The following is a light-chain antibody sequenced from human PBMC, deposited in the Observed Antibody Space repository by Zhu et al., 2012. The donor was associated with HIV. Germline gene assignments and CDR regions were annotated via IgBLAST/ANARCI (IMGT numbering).Light chain of an antibody. Sequence: IVLTQSPGTLSLSPGERATLSCRASQSVSNNYLAWYLQKPGQAPRLLIYGASSRATGIPDRFSGSGSGIDFTLTISRLEPEDFAVYYCQQYGRSTTFGGGTKVEIK. V-gene: IGKV3-20*01. CDR2: GAS. CDR1: QSVSNNY. CDR3: QQYGRSTT. J-gene: IGKJ4*01.